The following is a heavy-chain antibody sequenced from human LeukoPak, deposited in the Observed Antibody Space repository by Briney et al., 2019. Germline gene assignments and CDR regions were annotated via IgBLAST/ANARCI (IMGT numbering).Heavy chain of an antibody. Sequence: GASVKVSCKASGYTFTSYGISWVRQAPGQGLEWMGWISAYNGNTNYAQKFQGRVTITADESTSTAYMELSSLRSEDTAVYYCARGASGYNWFDPWGQGTLVTVSS. V-gene: IGHV1-18*01. CDR2: ISAYNGNT. J-gene: IGHJ5*02. CDR1: GYTFTSYG. CDR3: ARGASGYNWFDP. D-gene: IGHD1-1*01.